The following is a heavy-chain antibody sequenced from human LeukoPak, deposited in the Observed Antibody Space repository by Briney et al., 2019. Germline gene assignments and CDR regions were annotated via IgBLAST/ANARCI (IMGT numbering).Heavy chain of an antibody. CDR3: ARDRPYYDSGSYYHDY. CDR2: ISSSSSTI. CDR1: GFTFSAYN. D-gene: IGHD3-10*01. V-gene: IGHV3-48*02. J-gene: IGHJ4*02. Sequence: PGGSLRLPCAASGFTFSAYNMNWVRQAPGKGLEWVSYISSSSSTIYYADSVKGRFTISRDNAKNSLSLQMNSLRDEDTAVYYCARDRPYYDSGSYYHDYWGQGTLITVSS.